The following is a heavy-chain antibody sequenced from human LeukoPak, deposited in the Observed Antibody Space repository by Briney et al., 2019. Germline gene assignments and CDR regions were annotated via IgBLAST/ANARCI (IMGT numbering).Heavy chain of an antibody. J-gene: IGHJ4*02. CDR1: GFTFSSYE. V-gene: IGHV3-48*03. Sequence: GGSLRLSCAASGFTFSSYEMNWVRQAPGKGLEWVSYISSRGSTIYYADSVKGRFTISRDNAKNSLYLQMNSLRAEDTAAYYCARDKRAVRGVNPLDYWGQGTLVTVSS. CDR3: ARDKRAVRGVNPLDY. D-gene: IGHD3-10*01. CDR2: ISSRGSTI.